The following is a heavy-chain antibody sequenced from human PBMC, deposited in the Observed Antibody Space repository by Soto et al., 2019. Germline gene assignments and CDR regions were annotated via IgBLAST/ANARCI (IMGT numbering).Heavy chain of an antibody. J-gene: IGHJ6*03. CDR2: MNPNSGNT. CDR3: TRGPFYFYDFWSGYTYYYYMDV. Sequence: ASVKVSCKASGYTFTSYDINWVRQATGQGLEWMGWMNPNSGNTGYAQKSQGRVTMTRNTSISTAYMELSSLRSEDTAVYYCTRGPFYFYDFWSGYTYYYYMDVWGKGTTVTVSS. CDR1: GYTFTSYD. V-gene: IGHV1-8*01. D-gene: IGHD3-3*01.